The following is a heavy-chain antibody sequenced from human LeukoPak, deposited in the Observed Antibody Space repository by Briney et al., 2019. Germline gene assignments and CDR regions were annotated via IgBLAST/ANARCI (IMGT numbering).Heavy chain of an antibody. CDR3: ARKNEQGVTDF. CDR2: ISYHGSNI. CDR1: GFAFNFYA. V-gene: IGHV3-30*03. D-gene: IGHD1-1*01. J-gene: IGHJ4*02. Sequence: GGSLRLSCAASGFAFNFYAMTWVRQAPGKGLEWLAVISYHGSNIYYADSVKGRFTISRDNSKNTAFLQMNSLRPEDTALYYCARKNEQGVTDFWGQGALVTVSA.